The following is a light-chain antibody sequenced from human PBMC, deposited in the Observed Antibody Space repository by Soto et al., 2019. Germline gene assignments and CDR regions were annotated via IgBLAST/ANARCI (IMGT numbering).Light chain of an antibody. Sequence: DIQMTQSPSTLSASVGDRVTITCRASQSISSWLAWYQQKPGKAPKLLIYDASSLESGVPSRFSGSGSGTEFTLTISSLQPDDFATYYCQQYNSYSRPFGQRSMV. J-gene: IGKJ1*01. CDR3: QQYNSYSRP. CDR2: DAS. V-gene: IGKV1-5*01. CDR1: QSISSW.